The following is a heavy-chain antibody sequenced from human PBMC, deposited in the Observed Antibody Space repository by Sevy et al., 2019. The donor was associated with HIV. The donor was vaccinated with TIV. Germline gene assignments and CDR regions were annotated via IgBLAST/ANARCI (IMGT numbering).Heavy chain of an antibody. CDR1: GFTFSSYG. CDR3: AKDRTPYSSSSIAWFDP. Sequence: PGGSLRLSCAASGFTFSSYGMHWVRQAPGKGLEWVAVISYDGSNKYYADSVKGRFTISRDNSKNTLYLQMNSLRAEDTAVYYCAKDRTPYSSSSIAWFDPWGQGTLVTVSS. V-gene: IGHV3-30*18. D-gene: IGHD6-6*01. CDR2: ISYDGSNK. J-gene: IGHJ5*02.